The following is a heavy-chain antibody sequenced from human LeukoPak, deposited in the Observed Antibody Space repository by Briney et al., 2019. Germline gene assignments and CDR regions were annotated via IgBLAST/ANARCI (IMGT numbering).Heavy chain of an antibody. Sequence: SQTLSLTCAVSGASISSGGYSWSWIRQPPGKGLEWIGYIYHSGSTYYNPSLKSRVTISVDRSKNQFSLKLSSVTAADTAVYYCARATSIFAEGWFDPWGQGTLVTVSS. CDR3: ARATSIFAEGWFDP. D-gene: IGHD3-3*01. V-gene: IGHV4-30-2*01. CDR2: IYHSGST. J-gene: IGHJ5*02. CDR1: GASISSGGYS.